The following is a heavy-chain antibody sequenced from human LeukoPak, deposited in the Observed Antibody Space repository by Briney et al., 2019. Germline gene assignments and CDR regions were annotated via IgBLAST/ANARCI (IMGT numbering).Heavy chain of an antibody. V-gene: IGHV3-21*04. D-gene: IGHD3-22*01. CDR3: AKFHYYDSSGYYREGDAFDI. CDR2: ISSSSSYI. Sequence: PGGSLRLSCAASGFTFSSNYMNWVRQAPGKGLEGVSSISSSSSYIYYADSVKGGFTISRDNAKKSLYLQMNSLRAEDMALYYCAKFHYYDSSGYYREGDAFDIWGQGTMVTVSS. J-gene: IGHJ3*02. CDR1: GFTFSSNY.